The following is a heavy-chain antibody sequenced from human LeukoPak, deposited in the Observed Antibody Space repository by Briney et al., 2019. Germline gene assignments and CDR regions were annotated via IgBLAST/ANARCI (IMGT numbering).Heavy chain of an antibody. J-gene: IGHJ4*02. CDR1: GGSISGYY. D-gene: IGHD5-24*01. Sequence: SETLSLTCTVSGGSISGYYWTWIRQPPGKGLEWIGYIYYSGSTSYNPSLMSRVTFPVDTSRNQFSLGLTSVTAADTAVYYCARVSSGSRRDGYNVVDYWGQGTLVTVSS. CDR2: IYYSGST. CDR3: ARVSSGSRRDGYNVVDY. V-gene: IGHV4-59*01.